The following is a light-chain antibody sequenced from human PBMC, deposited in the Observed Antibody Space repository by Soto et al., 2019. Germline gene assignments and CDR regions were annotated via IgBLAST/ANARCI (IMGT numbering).Light chain of an antibody. J-gene: IGKJ3*01. CDR1: QSVSSSY. CDR3: QQYGSSFT. CDR2: GAS. Sequence: EIVLTQSPGTLSLSPGERATLSCRASQSVSSSYLAWYQQKPGQAPRLLIYGASSRATGIPDRFSGSGSGTDFPLIISRLEPEDFAVYYCQQYGSSFTFGPGTKVDVK. V-gene: IGKV3-20*01.